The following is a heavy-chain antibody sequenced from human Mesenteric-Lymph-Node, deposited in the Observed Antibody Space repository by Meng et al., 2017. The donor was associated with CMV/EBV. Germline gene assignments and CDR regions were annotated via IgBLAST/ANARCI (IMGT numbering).Heavy chain of an antibody. V-gene: IGHV1-69*04. CDR3: ARGGVGYSYGYFDY. CDR2: IIPILGIA. CDR1: GSTFSSYA. D-gene: IGHD5-18*01. J-gene: IGHJ4*02. Sequence: KASGSTFSSYAISWVRQAPGQGLEWMGRIIPILGIANYAQKFQGRVTITADKSTSTAYMELSSLRSEDTAVYYCARGGVGYSYGYFDYWGQGTLVTVSS.